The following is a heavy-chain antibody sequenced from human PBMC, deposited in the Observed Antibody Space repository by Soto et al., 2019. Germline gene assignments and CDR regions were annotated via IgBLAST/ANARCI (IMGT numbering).Heavy chain of an antibody. Sequence: ASVKVSCKASGYTFTSYAMHWVRQAPGQRLEWMGWINAGNGNTKYSQKFQGRVTITRDTSASTAYMELSSLRSEDTAVYYCARSAIAVAEFDYWGQGTPVTVSS. CDR1: GYTFTSYA. J-gene: IGHJ4*02. CDR3: ARSAIAVAEFDY. V-gene: IGHV1-3*01. CDR2: INAGNGNT. D-gene: IGHD6-19*01.